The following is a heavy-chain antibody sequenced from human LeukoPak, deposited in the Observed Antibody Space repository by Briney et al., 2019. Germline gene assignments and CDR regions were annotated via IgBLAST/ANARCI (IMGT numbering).Heavy chain of an antibody. CDR2: ISGSGRST. J-gene: IGHJ4*02. Sequence: PGGSLRLSCAASGFSFSSYDMSWVRQAPGKGLEWVSYISGSGRSTHYADSVKRLFTISRDNSKNTLSLQMNSLRAEDTALYYCAKESDISGWYGVDYWGQGTLVTVSS. V-gene: IGHV3-23*01. CDR1: GFSFSSYD. D-gene: IGHD6-19*01. CDR3: AKESDISGWYGVDY.